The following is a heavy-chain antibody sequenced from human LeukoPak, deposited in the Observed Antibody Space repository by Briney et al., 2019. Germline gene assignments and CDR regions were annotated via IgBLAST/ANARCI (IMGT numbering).Heavy chain of an antibody. CDR1: GFTFDDYA. CDR2: ISWNSGSI. V-gene: IGHV3-9*01. J-gene: IGHJ4*02. CDR3: AKVGYTMIVVSYFDY. D-gene: IGHD3-22*01. Sequence: GGSLRLSCAASGFTFDDYAMHWVRQAPGKGLEWVSGISWNSGSIDYADSVKGRFTISRDNAKTSLYLQMNSQRAEDTALYYCAKVGYTMIVVSYFDYWGQGTLVTVSS.